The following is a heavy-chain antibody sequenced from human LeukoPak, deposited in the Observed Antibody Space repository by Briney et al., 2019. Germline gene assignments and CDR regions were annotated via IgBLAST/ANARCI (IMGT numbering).Heavy chain of an antibody. CDR3: ARDRAVGATLYYFDY. D-gene: IGHD1-26*01. CDR2: INPSGGST. J-gene: IGHJ4*02. CDR1: GYTFTSNY. V-gene: IGHV1-46*01. Sequence: GASVKVSCKAFGYTFTSNYMHWVRQAPGQGLEWMGIINPSGGSTSYAQKFQGRVTMTRDTSTSTVYMELSSLRSEDTAVYYCARDRAVGATLYYFDYWGQGTLVTVSS.